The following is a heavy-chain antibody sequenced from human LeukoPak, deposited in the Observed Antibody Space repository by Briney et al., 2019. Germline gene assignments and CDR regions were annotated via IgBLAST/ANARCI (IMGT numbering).Heavy chain of an antibody. CDR3: VRDVSDENDSASRMHLDS. D-gene: IGHD2-15*01. J-gene: IGHJ4*02. CDR1: GFTFSNYW. CDR2: TKKDGREK. Sequence: QPGGSLRLSCAASGFTFSNYWMTWVRQAPGKGLEWVANTKKDGREKHYVDSVKGRFAISRDNARNSLFLQMNSLRAEDTAVYYCVRDVSDENDSASRMHLDSWGQGTLVSVSS. V-gene: IGHV3-7*01.